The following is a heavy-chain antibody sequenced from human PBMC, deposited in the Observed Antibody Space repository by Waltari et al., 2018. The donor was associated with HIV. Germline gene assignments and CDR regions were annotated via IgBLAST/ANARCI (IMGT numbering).Heavy chain of an antibody. CDR1: VFTFSSYG. CDR2: ISYDGSNK. V-gene: IGHV3-30*03. CDR3: AGGGIAARGLGYYYYGMDV. J-gene: IGHJ6*02. Sequence: VQLVESGGGVVQPGRSLRLSCADSVFTFSSYGMPWSRQAPGKGRVWVAVISYDGSNKDYADSVKGRFTISRDNSKNTLYLQMNSLRAEDTAVYYCAGGGIAARGLGYYYYGMDVWGQGTTVTVSS. D-gene: IGHD6-6*01.